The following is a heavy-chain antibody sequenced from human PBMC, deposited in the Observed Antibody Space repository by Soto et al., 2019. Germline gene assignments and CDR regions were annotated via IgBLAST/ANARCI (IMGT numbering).Heavy chain of an antibody. CDR2: VYFSGST. J-gene: IGHJ5*02. CDR3: ARIPVDTYMIYWSDP. CDR1: GDSVSSGDYY. D-gene: IGHD3-16*01. V-gene: IGHV4-61*08. Sequence: SETLSLTCSVSGDSVSSGDYYWSWIRQPPGKGLEWIGHVYFSGSTNYIPSLKSRLTMSVDTAKNQSSLKLNSVTAADTAVYYCARIPVDTYMIYWSDPWGQGTRVTVSS.